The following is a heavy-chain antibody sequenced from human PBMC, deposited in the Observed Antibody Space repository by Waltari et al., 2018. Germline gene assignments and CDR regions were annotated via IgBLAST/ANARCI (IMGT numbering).Heavy chain of an antibody. J-gene: IGHJ4*02. CDR2: ISYDGSKR. D-gene: IGHD3-16*01. CDR1: GFTFSNYG. V-gene: IGHV3-33*03. Sequence: QDQLVESGGGVVQPGRSLLLSCVPSGFTFSNYGLHWVRPAPGRGLGWVAVISYDGSKRFYAVAVKGRFTISRDNSKNILYLQMNSLRADDTAMYYCVGGQMGDFWGQGTLVTVSS. CDR3: VGGQMGDF.